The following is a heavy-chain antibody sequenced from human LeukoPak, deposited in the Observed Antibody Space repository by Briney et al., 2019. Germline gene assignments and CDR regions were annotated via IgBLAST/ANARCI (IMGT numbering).Heavy chain of an antibody. V-gene: IGHV4-39*01. CDR2: IYYSGIT. Sequence: SETLSLTCTVSGGSISSSNYYWAWVRQPPGKGLEWIATIYYSGITYYSPSLKSRVTISVDTSKNQFSLKLSSVTAADTAVYYCARHARDPQFDCWGQGTLVTVSS. CDR3: ARHARDPQFDC. J-gene: IGHJ4*02. CDR1: GGSISSSNYY.